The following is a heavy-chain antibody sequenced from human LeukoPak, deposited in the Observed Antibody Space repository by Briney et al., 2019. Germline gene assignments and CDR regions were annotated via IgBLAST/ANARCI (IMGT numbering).Heavy chain of an antibody. CDR2: IYYSGST. V-gene: IGHV4-39*01. CDR3: ARHGLGPGRNSRGYRVYDPVLPAV. CDR1: GGSISSSSHY. Sequence: SETPSDTCTVSGGSISSSSHYGGWIRQPPGKGLEWIGSIYYSGSTYYNPSLKSRVTISVDTSKNQFSLKLSSVTAADTGVYYGARHGLGPGRNSRGYRVYDPVLPAVWGERDLGTVSS. D-gene: IGHD5/OR15-5a*01. J-gene: IGHJ4*02.